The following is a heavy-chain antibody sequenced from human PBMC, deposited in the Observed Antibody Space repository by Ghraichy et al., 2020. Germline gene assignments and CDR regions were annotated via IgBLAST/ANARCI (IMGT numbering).Heavy chain of an antibody. V-gene: IGHV4-38-2*02. CDR3: ARDCSDGNCYLDY. CDR2: VHHSGGA. Sequence: SETLSLTCAVSGYSISSGSYWGWIRQPPGKGLEWIGSVHHSGGAEFSPTLRSRATISLDTSKNQFSLKLNSVTAADTAVYFCARDCSDGNCYLDYWGQGTLVTVSS. J-gene: IGHJ4*02. D-gene: IGHD2-15*01. CDR1: GYSISSGSY.